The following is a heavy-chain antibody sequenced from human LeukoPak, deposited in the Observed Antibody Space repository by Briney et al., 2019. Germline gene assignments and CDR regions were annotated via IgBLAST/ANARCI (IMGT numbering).Heavy chain of an antibody. J-gene: IGHJ4*02. V-gene: IGHV1-69*05. CDR2: IIPIFGTA. D-gene: IGHD3-22*01. CDR3: ACGANYYDSSGYPWYFDY. CDR1: GGTFGSYA. Sequence: SVKVSCKASGGTFGSYAISWVRQAPGQGLEWMGGIIPIFGTANYAQKFQGRVTITTDESTSTAYMELSSLRSEDTAVYYCACGANYYDSSGYPWYFDYWGQGTQVTVSS.